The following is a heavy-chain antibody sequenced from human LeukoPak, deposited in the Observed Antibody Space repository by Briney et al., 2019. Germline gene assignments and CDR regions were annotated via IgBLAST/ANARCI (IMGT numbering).Heavy chain of an antibody. CDR2: IYSGDST. CDR1: GFTVSTNY. V-gene: IGHV3-53*01. Sequence: GGSLRLSCAASGFTVSTNYMSWVRQAPGKGLEWVSVIYSGDSTYYADSVKGRFTISRHSSKNTLYLQMDSLRAEDTALYYCAKGSGINHYHWIDPWGQGTLVTVSS. J-gene: IGHJ5*02. D-gene: IGHD1-14*01. CDR3: AKGSGINHYHWIDP.